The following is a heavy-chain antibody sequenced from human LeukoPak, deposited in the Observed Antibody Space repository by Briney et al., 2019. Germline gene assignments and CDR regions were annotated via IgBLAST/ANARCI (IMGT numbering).Heavy chain of an antibody. J-gene: IGHJ4*02. CDR1: GFTFSSYA. D-gene: IGHD3-22*01. CDR3: AKDRYYYDSSGYYSDY. Sequence: PGGSLRLSCAASGFTFSSYAMHWVRQAPGKGLEWVAFIRYDGSNKYYADSVKGRFTISRDNSKNTLYLQMNSLRAEDTAVYYCAKDRYYYDSSGYYSDYWGQGTLVTVSS. CDR2: IRYDGSNK. V-gene: IGHV3-30*02.